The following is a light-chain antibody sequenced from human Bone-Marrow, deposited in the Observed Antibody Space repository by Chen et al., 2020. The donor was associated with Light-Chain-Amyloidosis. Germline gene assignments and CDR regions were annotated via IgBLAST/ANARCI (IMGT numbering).Light chain of an antibody. CDR3: QSADSSGTYEVI. J-gene: IGLJ2*01. CDR2: RDT. V-gene: IGLV3-25*03. CDR1: DLPTKY. Sequence: SYELTQPPSVSVSPGQTARITCSGDDLPTKYAYWYQQKPGQAPVLVIHRDTERPSGISERFSGSNSATTATWTISGFQAEDEADYHCQSADSSGTYEVIFGGVTKLSVL.